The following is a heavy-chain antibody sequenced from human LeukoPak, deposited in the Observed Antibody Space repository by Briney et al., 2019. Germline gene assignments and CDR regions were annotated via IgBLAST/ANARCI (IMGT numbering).Heavy chain of an antibody. Sequence: GGSLRLSCAASGFTFSNAWMSWVRQAPGKGLEWVGRIKSKTDGGTTDYAAPVKGRFTISRDDSKNTLYLQMNSLKTEDTAVYYCTTDRSQWLVGGYYYYYGMDVWGQGTTVTVSS. D-gene: IGHD6-19*01. CDR1: GFTFSNAW. CDR3: TTDRSQWLVGGYYYYYGMDV. CDR2: IKSKTDGGTT. V-gene: IGHV3-15*01. J-gene: IGHJ6*02.